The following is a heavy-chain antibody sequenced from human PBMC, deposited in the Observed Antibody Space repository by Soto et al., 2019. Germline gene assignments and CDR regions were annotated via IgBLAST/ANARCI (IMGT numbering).Heavy chain of an antibody. Sequence: PSETLSLTCAVYGGSFSGYYWSWIRQPPGKGLEWIGEINHSGSTNYNPSLKSRVTISVDTSKNQFSLKLSSVTAADTAVYYCARGRIGYCSSTSCQSGYYYYYGTDVWGQGTTVTVSS. CDR2: INHSGST. J-gene: IGHJ6*02. CDR1: GGSFSGYY. V-gene: IGHV4-34*01. D-gene: IGHD2-2*01. CDR3: ARGRIGYCSSTSCQSGYYYYYGTDV.